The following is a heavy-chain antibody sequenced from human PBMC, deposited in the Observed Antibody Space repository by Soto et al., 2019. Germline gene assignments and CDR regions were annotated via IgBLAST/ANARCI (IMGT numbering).Heavy chain of an antibody. CDR1: GFTFRAYV. CDR2: ITSSGGGT. CDR3: AKLTAA. Sequence: EVEVLESGGGLVQPGGSLRLSCAASGFTFRAYVMSWVRQAPGKGLDWVSSITSSGGGTYYADSVKGRFTVSRDNSKNTVYLQMNSLRDEDTAVYYCAKLTAAWGQGTLVTVSS. J-gene: IGHJ4*02. D-gene: IGHD6-13*01. V-gene: IGHV3-23*01.